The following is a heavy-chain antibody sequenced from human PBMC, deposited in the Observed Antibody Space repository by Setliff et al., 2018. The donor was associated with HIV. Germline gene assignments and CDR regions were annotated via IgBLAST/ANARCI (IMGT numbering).Heavy chain of an antibody. CDR1: GYSISSDY. V-gene: IGHV4-38-2*02. CDR2: IYHSGSA. D-gene: IGHD3-9*01. Sequence: SETLSLTCNVSGYSISSDYWGWIRQSPGKGLEWIGSIYHSGSAYYNPSLKSRVTISVDTSKNQFSVKLTSVTAADTAMYYCARGAERYFDWLSRSHDAFDIWGQGTVVTVSS. CDR3: ARGAERYFDWLSRSHDAFDI. J-gene: IGHJ3*02.